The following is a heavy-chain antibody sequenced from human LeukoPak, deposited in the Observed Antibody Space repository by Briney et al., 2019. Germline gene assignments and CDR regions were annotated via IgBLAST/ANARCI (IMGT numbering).Heavy chain of an antibody. Sequence: SDPLSLTCSVSGLYLRSSRYYSGWLRPPPGKRLEWFGSICYSENTYYNPSLKSRVTISVDTSKNQFSLKLSSVTAADTAVYYCARHIAVVLDDAFDIWGQGTMVTVSS. D-gene: IGHD6-19*01. CDR3: ARHIAVVLDDAFDI. V-gene: IGHV4-39*01. CDR2: ICYSENT. CDR1: GLYLRSSRYY. J-gene: IGHJ3*02.